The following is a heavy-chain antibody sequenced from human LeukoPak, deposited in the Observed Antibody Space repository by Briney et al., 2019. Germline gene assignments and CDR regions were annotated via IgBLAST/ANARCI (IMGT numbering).Heavy chain of an antibody. Sequence: GGSLRLSCAASGFTFSSYEMNWVRQAPGKGLEWVSYISSSGNTLYYADSVKGRFTISRDNAKNSLYLQMNSLRAKDTAVYYCARVRYSSGWAPFDYWGQGTLVTVSS. V-gene: IGHV3-48*03. CDR1: GFTFSSYE. J-gene: IGHJ4*02. D-gene: IGHD6-19*01. CDR3: ARVRYSSGWAPFDY. CDR2: ISSSGNTL.